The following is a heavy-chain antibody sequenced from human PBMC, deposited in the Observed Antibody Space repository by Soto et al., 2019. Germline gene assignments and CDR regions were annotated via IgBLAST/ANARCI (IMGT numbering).Heavy chain of an antibody. CDR3: ASDRTNLPGEGS. J-gene: IGHJ4*02. Sequence: GSLRLSCAASGFTFSSDSMNWVRQAPGKGLEWVSSISSSSTYIYYADSVKGRFTISRDNAKNSLYLQMNSLRAEDTAVYYCASDRTNLPGEGSWGQESLVTIAS. CDR1: GFTFSSDS. D-gene: IGHD3-10*01. V-gene: IGHV3-21*01. CDR2: ISSSSTYI.